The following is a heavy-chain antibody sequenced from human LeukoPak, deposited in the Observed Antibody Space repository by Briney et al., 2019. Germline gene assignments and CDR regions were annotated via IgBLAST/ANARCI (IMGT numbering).Heavy chain of an antibody. CDR1: GGSISSSSYY. Sequence: PSETLSLTCTVSGGSISSSSYYWGWIRQPPGKWLDWIGSVYYSGSTYYNPSLKSRVTISVDTSKNQFSLKLSSVTAADTAVYYCARDSLVAPPFYYDSSFDPWGQGTLVTVSS. CDR2: VYYSGST. J-gene: IGHJ5*02. V-gene: IGHV4-39*07. D-gene: IGHD3-22*01. CDR3: ARDSLVAPPFYYDSSFDP.